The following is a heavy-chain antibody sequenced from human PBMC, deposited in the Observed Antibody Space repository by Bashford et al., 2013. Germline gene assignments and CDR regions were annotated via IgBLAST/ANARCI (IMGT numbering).Heavy chain of an antibody. V-gene: IGHV1-2*02. CDR2: INPNSGDT. CDR1: GYTFTSYY. CDR3: ARSQYDTSELDY. D-gene: IGHD3-22*01. J-gene: IGHJ4*02. Sequence: GESLKISCEGFGYTFTSYYIHWLRQAPGQGLEWMGWINPNSGDTKYAQKSQGRVTMARDTSISTAYMELNRVRFEDTAMYYCARSQYDTSELDYWGQGTPVTVSS.